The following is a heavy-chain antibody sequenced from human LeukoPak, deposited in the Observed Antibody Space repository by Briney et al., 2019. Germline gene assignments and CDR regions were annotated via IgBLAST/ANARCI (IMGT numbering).Heavy chain of an antibody. V-gene: IGHV1-2*02. CDR2: INPNSGGT. Sequence: ASVKVSCKASGYTFTGYYMHWVRQAPGQGLEWMGWINPNSGGTNYAQKFQGRVTMTRDTSISTAYIELSRLRSDDTAVYYCARGPVWFGELYGWFDPWGQGTLVTVSS. CDR3: ARGPVWFGELYGWFDP. D-gene: IGHD3-10*01. J-gene: IGHJ5*02. CDR1: GYTFTGYY.